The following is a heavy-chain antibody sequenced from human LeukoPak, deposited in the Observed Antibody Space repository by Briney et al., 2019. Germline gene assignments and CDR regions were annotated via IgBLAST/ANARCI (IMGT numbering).Heavy chain of an antibody. D-gene: IGHD5-12*01. V-gene: IGHV3-23*01. J-gene: IGHJ4*02. CDR1: GLTFSNYA. CDR2: ITASAAST. CDR3: AKHFGASSGYAFDF. Sequence: GGSLRLSCEASGLTFSNYAMSWVRQAPGKGLEWVSTITASAASTYYTDSVRGRFTISRDNSKSMLYLQMSNLRAEDTAVYYCAKHFGASSGYAFDFWGQGTLVTVSS.